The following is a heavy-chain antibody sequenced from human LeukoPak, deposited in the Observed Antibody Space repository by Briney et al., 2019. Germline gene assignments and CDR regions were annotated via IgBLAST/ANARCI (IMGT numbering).Heavy chain of an antibody. CDR2: FIPIFGTA. Sequence: SVKVSCKASGGTFSSYAISWVRQAPGQGLEWMGRFIPIFGTANYAQKFQGRVTITTDESTSTAYMELSSLRSEDTAVYYCAREHYIAAHRAFDIWGQGTMVTVSS. V-gene: IGHV1-69*05. J-gene: IGHJ3*02. CDR3: AREHYIAAHRAFDI. D-gene: IGHD6-6*01. CDR1: GGTFSSYA.